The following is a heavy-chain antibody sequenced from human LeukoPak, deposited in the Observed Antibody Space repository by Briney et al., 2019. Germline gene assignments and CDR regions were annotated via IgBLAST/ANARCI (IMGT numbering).Heavy chain of an antibody. J-gene: IGHJ4*02. Sequence: GGSLRLSCAASGFTFSSYGMHWVRQAPGKGLEWVAVISYDGSNKYYADSVKGRFTISRDNSKNTLYLQMNSLRDEDTAVYYCARDLGRVGGNGGFDYWGQGTLVTVSS. CDR2: ISYDGSNK. V-gene: IGHV3-30*03. D-gene: IGHD4-23*01. CDR3: ARDLGRVGGNGGFDY. CDR1: GFTFSSYG.